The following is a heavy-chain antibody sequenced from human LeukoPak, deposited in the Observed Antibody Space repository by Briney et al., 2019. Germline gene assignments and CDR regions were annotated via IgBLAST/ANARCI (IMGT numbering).Heavy chain of an antibody. CDR3: ARGHYYGMDV. CDR2: IYYSGNT. V-gene: IGHV4-39*01. CDR1: GVSISSSNSY. Sequence: PSETLSLTCTVSGVSISSSNSYWGWIRQPPGKGLEWIGSIYYSGNTYYNASLKSQVSISIDTSKNQFSLRLTSVTAADTAVYYCARGHYYGMDVWGKGTTVTISS. J-gene: IGHJ6*04. D-gene: IGHD3-10*01.